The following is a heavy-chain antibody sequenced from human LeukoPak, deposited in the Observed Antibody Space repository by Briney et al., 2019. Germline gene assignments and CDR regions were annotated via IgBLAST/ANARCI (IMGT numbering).Heavy chain of an antibody. V-gene: IGHV1-2*06. CDR1: GYTFTDYY. CDR3: ARGAGLFTMLRGVIN. Sequence: GASVKVSCKASGYTFTDYYIHWVRQAPGQELEWVGRISPNNGCTNYAEKFQGRVTMTSDTSISTAYMELSRLTSDDTAVFYCARGAGLFTMLRGVINWGQGTLVTVSS. D-gene: IGHD3-10*01. CDR2: ISPNNGCT. J-gene: IGHJ4*02.